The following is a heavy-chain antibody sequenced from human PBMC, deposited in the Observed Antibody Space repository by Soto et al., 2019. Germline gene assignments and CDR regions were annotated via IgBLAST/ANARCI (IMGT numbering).Heavy chain of an antibody. CDR2: ILHDGGRE. V-gene: IGHV3-33*01. CDR1: GFTFSNYG. D-gene: IGHD3-10*01. J-gene: IGHJ3*02. CDR3: VRDDDYGPNDLDM. Sequence: QMQLVESGGGVVQPGRSLRLSCAASGFTFSNYGMHWVRQAPGKGLEWVSLILHDGGREYYRDSVKGRFTISRDNSRNTLYLQMNSLRDDDTALYYCVRDDDYGPNDLDMWGPGTMVSVSS.